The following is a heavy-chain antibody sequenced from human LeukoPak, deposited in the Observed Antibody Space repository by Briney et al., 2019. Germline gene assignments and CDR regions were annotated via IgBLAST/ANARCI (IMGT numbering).Heavy chain of an antibody. CDR1: GFTFSSYG. CDR2: IRYDGNNK. Sequence: GGSLRLSCAASGFTFSSYGMHWVRQAPGKGLEWVAFIRYDGNNKYYADSVKGRFTVSRDNSKNTLYLQMNSLRAEDTAVYYCARGRYYYGSGSYFDDGDYWGQGTLVTVSS. CDR3: ARGRYYYGSGSYFDDGDY. V-gene: IGHV3-30*02. D-gene: IGHD3-10*01. J-gene: IGHJ4*02.